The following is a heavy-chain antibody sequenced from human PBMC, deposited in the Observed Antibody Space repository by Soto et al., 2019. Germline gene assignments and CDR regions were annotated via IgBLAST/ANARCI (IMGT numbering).Heavy chain of an antibody. D-gene: IGHD6-13*01. J-gene: IGHJ5*02. CDR3: ERLKGNSCLHP. Sequence: SQTLSLTCAISGDSVSSNHATWDWIRQSPSRGLKWLGRTYYRSKWYYDYALSVKSQKPITPHTPNNQLPLQLTSVTPDATAVYYCERLKGNSCLHPGGQGPLSTFPS. CDR2: TYYRSKWYY. CDR1: GDSVSSNHAT. V-gene: IGHV6-1*01.